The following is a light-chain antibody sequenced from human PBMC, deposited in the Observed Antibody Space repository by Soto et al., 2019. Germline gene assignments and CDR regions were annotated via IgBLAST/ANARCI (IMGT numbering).Light chain of an antibody. CDR3: QQYGISPMT. J-gene: IGKJ1*01. CDR2: DVS. Sequence: IVLTQSPATLSLSPGERATLSCRASQNISSYLIWYQQKPGQAPRLLIYDVSNRATGIPARFSGSGSGTDFTLTISSLEPEDLALYYCQQYGISPMTFGQGTKVDIK. CDR1: QNISSY. V-gene: IGKV3-11*01.